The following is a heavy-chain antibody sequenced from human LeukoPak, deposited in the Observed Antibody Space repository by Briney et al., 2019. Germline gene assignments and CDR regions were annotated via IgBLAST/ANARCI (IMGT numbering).Heavy chain of an antibody. V-gene: IGHV4-39*02. J-gene: IGHJ4*02. CDR2: IYYDGSA. CDR3: ARWQSSGAYFDY. D-gene: IGHD3-10*01. CDR1: GGSISSSTYY. Sequence: PSETLSLTCTVSGGSISSSTYYWGWLRQAPGKGLEWVGTIYYDGSAYNNPSLKSRVTIFVDTSKNHFSLRLRSLTAADTAVYYCARWQSSGAYFDYWGQGALVTVSS.